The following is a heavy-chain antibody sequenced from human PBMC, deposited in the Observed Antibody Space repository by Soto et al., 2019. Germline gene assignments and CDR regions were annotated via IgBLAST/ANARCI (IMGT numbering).Heavy chain of an antibody. J-gene: IGHJ6*02. CDR1: GGTFSSYA. D-gene: IGHD3-3*01. CDR2: IIPIFGTA. CDR3: ARLRFLEWLSRYYYYGMAV. Sequence: HVQLVQSGAEVKKPGSSVKVSCKASGGTFSSYAISWVLQAPGQGLEWMGGIIPIFGTANYAQKFQGRVTITAGESTSTAYMELSSMRFEDTAVYYCARLRFLEWLSRYYYYGMAVWGQGTTVTVSS. V-gene: IGHV1-69*01.